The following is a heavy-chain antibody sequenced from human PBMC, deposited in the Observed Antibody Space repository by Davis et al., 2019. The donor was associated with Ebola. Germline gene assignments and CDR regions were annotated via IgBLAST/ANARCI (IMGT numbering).Heavy chain of an antibody. Sequence: PAGSLRLSCAASGFTFSSSWMHWVRQARGKGLVWVSRINSDGSTTNYADSVKGRFTISRDNAKNTLYLQMDSLRAEDTAVYYCSRDQYSGSSAGGYRGQGTLVTVSS. CDR2: INSDGSTT. V-gene: IGHV3-74*01. D-gene: IGHD6-6*01. CDR3: SRDQYSGSSAGGY. CDR1: GFTFSSSW. J-gene: IGHJ4*02.